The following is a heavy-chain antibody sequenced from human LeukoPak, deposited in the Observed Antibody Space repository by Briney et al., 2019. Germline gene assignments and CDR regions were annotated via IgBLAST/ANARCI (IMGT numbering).Heavy chain of an antibody. Sequence: GGSLRLSCAASGFTFSIYVMNWVRQAPGKGLEWLSNIRDSGGEMYYADSVKGRFTITRDNAKNTLYLQMNGLRVEDTAVYFCARDHNWAFDFWGRGSLVTVSS. V-gene: IGHV3-48*01. CDR2: IRDSGGEM. D-gene: IGHD1-1*01. J-gene: IGHJ4*02. CDR1: GFTFSIYV. CDR3: ARDHNWAFDF.